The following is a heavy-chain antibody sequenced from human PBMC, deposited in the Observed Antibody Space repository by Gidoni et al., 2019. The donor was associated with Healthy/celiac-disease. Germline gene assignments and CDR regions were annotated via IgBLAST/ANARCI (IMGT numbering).Heavy chain of an antibody. CDR3: ARELRYFDWLLKGTDAFDI. CDR2: IYTSGST. D-gene: IGHD3-9*01. Sequence: QVQLQESGPGLVKPSQTLSLTCTVSGGSISSGRYYWSWIRQPAGKGLEWIGRIYTSGSTNYNPSLKSRVTISVDTSKNQFSLKLSSVTAADTAVYYCARELRYFDWLLKGTDAFDIWGQGTMVTVSS. V-gene: IGHV4-61*02. J-gene: IGHJ3*02. CDR1: GGSISSGRYY.